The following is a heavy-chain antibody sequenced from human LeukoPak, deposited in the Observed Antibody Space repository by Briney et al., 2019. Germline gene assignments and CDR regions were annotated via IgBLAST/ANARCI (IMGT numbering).Heavy chain of an antibody. V-gene: IGHV1-8*02. CDR2: MNPNSGNT. Sequence: GSVKVSCKASGGTFSSYAISWVRQATGQGLEWMGWMNPNSGNTGYAQKFQGRVTMTRNTSISTAYMELSSLRSEDTAVYYCARGQLGGYPDYWGQGTLVTVSS. D-gene: IGHD3-22*01. CDR3: ARGQLGGYPDY. CDR1: GGTFSSYA. J-gene: IGHJ4*02.